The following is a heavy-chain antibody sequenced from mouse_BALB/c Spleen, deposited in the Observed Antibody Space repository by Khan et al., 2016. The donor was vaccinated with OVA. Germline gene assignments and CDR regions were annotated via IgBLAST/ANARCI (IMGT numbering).Heavy chain of an antibody. Sequence: VELVESGAELMKPGASVKISCKATGYTFSSYWIEWVKQRPGHGLEWIGEILPGSGSNNYNEKFKGKATFTADTSSNTAYMQLSSLTSEDSAVYYCARADYYGGSSRIGYWGQGTLVTVS. D-gene: IGHD1-1*01. CDR1: GYTFSSYW. CDR2: ILPGSGSN. CDR3: ARADYYGGSSRIGY. V-gene: IGHV1-9*01. J-gene: IGHJ3*01.